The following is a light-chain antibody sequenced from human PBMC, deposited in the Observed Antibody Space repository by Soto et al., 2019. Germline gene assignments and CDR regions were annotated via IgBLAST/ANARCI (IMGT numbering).Light chain of an antibody. CDR3: QQYNTWPPT. Sequence: IVMTQSPATLSVSPGERATLSCRASQSVGRDLAWYQQKPGQAPRLLIYGASTRATGIPARFTGSGSGTEFTLAINSLQSEGFAVYWCQQYNTWPPTFGPGTKVDIK. CDR1: QSVGRD. CDR2: GAS. J-gene: IGKJ3*01. V-gene: IGKV3-15*01.